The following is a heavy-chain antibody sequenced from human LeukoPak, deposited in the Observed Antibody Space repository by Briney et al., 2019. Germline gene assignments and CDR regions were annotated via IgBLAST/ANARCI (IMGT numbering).Heavy chain of an antibody. Sequence: WGSLSLTCAASGFSFSNYSLHWVRQAPGKGLVWVSRIYSDGSTTTYADSVKGRFTISRHNAKNTLYLQMNSLRVEDTAVYYCARDSGSHFLFWGQGTLVTVSS. CDR2: IYSDGSTT. V-gene: IGHV3-74*03. D-gene: IGHD2/OR15-2a*01. CDR1: GFSFSNYS. J-gene: IGHJ4*02. CDR3: ARDSGSHFLF.